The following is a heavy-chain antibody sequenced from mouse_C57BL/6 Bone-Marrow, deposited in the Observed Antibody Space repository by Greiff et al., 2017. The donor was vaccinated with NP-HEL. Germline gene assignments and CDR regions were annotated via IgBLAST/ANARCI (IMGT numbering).Heavy chain of an antibody. CDR3: TREEENYYAMDY. Sequence: VQLQQSGAELVRPGASVTLSCKASGYTFTDYEMHWVKQTPVHGLEWIGAIDPETGGTAYNQKFKGKAILTADKSSSTAYMELRSLTSEDSAVYYCTREEENYYAMDYWGQGTSVTVSS. CDR1: GYTFTDYE. CDR2: IDPETGGT. J-gene: IGHJ4*01. V-gene: IGHV1-15*01.